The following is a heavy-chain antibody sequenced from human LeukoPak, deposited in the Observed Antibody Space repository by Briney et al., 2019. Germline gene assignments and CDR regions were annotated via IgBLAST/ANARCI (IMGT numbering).Heavy chain of an antibody. D-gene: IGHD6-13*01. Sequence: GGSLRLSCAASGLTFSRDWMYWVRQAPGKGLVWISRINSDGSTTTYADSVKGRFTISRDNAKNTLYLEMNSLRAEDTAVYYCARDVSAAGVNWGQGTLVTVSS. CDR3: ARDVSAAGVN. V-gene: IGHV3-74*01. CDR1: GLTFSRDW. J-gene: IGHJ4*02. CDR2: INSDGSTT.